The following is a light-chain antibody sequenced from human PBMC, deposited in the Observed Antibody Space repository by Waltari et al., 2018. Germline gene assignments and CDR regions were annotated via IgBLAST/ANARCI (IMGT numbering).Light chain of an antibody. J-gene: IGKJ4*01. CDR3: QQYDGSVVT. Sequence: EIVFTHSPRTLSVSTGERVTVSCRASQTITGSWLTWYHQKPGQAPRLLIYGASNRAPGIPDRFSGSGSGTDFTLTISRLEPEDSAVYYCQQYDGSVVTFGGGTKVEIK. V-gene: IGKV3-20*01. CDR1: QTITGSW. CDR2: GAS.